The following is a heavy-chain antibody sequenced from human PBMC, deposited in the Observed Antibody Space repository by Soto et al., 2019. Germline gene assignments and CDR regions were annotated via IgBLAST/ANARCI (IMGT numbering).Heavy chain of an antibody. CDR2: INDDGIST. CDR3: AKSLAVAPGWFDP. Sequence: PGGSLRLSCAASGFTFRMYWMPWVRQVPGKGPEWVSRINDDGISTNYAASVKGRFTISRANSKNTVFLQMNSLRGEDTAVYYCAKSLAVAPGWFDPWGQGALVTVYS. J-gene: IGHJ5*02. D-gene: IGHD6-19*01. V-gene: IGHV3-74*01. CDR1: GFTFRMYW.